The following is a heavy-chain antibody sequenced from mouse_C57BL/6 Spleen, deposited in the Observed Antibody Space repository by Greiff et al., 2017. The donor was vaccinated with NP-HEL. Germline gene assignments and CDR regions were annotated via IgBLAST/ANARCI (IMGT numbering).Heavy chain of an antibody. J-gene: IGHJ3*01. CDR3: ASDWSWFAY. V-gene: IGHV1-64*01. D-gene: IGHD4-1*01. Sequence: VQLQQPGAELVKPGASVKLSCKASGYTFTSYWMHWVKQRPGQGLEWIGVIHPNSGSTNYNEKFKSKATLTVDKSSSTAYMQLSSLTSEDSAVYYCASDWSWFAYWGQGTLVTVSA. CDR1: GYTFTSYW. CDR2: IHPNSGST.